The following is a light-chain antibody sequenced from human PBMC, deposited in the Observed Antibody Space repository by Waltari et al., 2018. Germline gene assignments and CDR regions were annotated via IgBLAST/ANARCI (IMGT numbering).Light chain of an antibody. CDR1: GSNIGSKT. V-gene: IGLV1-44*01. CDR3: AAWDDGLNGWV. CDR2: TNS. Sequence: QSVLTQPPSASGSPGQRVTIPCSGSGSNIGSKTVTGYQQFPGVAPKLLIYTNSQRPSGVPDRFSGSKSGTSGYLAISGLQSEDEADYYCAAWDDGLNGWVFGGRTKLTVL. J-gene: IGLJ3*02.